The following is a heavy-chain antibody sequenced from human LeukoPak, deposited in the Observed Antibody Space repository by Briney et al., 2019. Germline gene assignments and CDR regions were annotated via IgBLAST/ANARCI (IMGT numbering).Heavy chain of an antibody. CDR1: GYTFSSYA. D-gene: IGHD2/OR15-2a*01. V-gene: IGHV1-18*01. Sequence: ASVKVSCKASGYTFSSYAISWVRQAPGQGLEWMGWISAYNGNTNYAQKLQGRVTMTTDTSTSTAYMELRSLRSDDTAVYYCARPLGSLKEYWWFDPWGQGTLVTVSS. CDR3: ARPLGSLKEYWWFDP. J-gene: IGHJ5*02. CDR2: ISAYNGNT.